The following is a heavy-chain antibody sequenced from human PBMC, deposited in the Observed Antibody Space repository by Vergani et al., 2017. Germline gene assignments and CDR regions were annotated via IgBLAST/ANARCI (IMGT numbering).Heavy chain of an antibody. J-gene: IGHJ4*02. D-gene: IGHD3-22*01. CDR2: IIPIFGTR. CDR3: KYYYDTSDYYRFDY. Sequence: QVQLVQSGAEVKKPGSSVKVSCKASGGTFSKYTISWVRQAPGQGLEWMGRIIPIFGTRNYAQKFQGRVTIAADESTSTAYMELSSLRSEDTAVYYCKYYYDTSDYYRFDYWCQGTLVTVSS. CDR1: GGTFSKYT. V-gene: IGHV1-69*13.